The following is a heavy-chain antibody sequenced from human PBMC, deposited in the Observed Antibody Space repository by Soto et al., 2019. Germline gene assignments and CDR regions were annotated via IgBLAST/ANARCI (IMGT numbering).Heavy chain of an antibody. CDR2: INHSGST. CDR3: ARANYEGVRFAGGLLYAPYYYYYGMDV. J-gene: IGHJ6*02. CDR1: GGSFSGYY. Sequence: SETLSLTCAVYGGSFSGYYWSWIRQPPGKGLEWIGEINHSGSTNYNPSLKSRVTISVDTSKNQFSLKLSSVTAADTAVYYCARANYEGVRFAGGLLYAPYYYYYGMDVWGQGTTVTVSS. V-gene: IGHV4-34*01. D-gene: IGHD3-3*01.